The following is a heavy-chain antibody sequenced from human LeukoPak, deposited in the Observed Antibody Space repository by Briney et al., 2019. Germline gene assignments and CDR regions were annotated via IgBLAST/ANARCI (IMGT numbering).Heavy chain of an antibody. D-gene: IGHD3-9*01. CDR1: GFTFSSYW. J-gene: IGHJ4*02. CDR3: ARGADWYDY. V-gene: IGHV3-7*03. CDR2: IKRDGSQK. Sequence: GGSLRLSCAASGFTFSSYWMSWVGQAPGKGLEWVANIKRDGSQKYNVDSVKGRFTISRDNAKNSLYLQMNSLRAEDTAVYYCARGADWYDYWGQGTLVTVSS.